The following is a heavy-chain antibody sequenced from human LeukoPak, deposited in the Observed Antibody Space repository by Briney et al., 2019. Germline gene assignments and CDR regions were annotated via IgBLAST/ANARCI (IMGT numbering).Heavy chain of an antibody. CDR3: ASARYCSSTSCALDNWFDP. V-gene: IGHV1-46*01. Sequence: ASVKVSCKTSGYTFTDYYIHWVRQAPGQGLEWMGIINPSGGSTSYAQKFQGRVTMTRDTSTSTVYMELSSLRSEDTAVYYCASARYCSSTSCALDNWFDPWGQGTLVTVSS. CDR1: GYTFTDYY. J-gene: IGHJ5*02. D-gene: IGHD2-2*01. CDR2: INPSGGST.